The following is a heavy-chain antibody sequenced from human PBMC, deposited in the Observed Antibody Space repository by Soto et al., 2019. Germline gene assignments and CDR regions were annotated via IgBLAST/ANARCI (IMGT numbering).Heavy chain of an antibody. J-gene: IGHJ6*03. CDR2: MNPNSGNT. Sequence: ASVKVSCKASGYTFTSYDINWVRQATGQGLEWMGWMNPNSGNTGYAQKFQGRVTMTRNTSISTAYMELSSLRSEDTAVYYCAKSYDFWSGYFHADYYYMDVCGKGTKVIVSS. CDR1: GYTFTSYD. V-gene: IGHV1-8*01. CDR3: AKSYDFWSGYFHADYYYMDV. D-gene: IGHD3-3*01.